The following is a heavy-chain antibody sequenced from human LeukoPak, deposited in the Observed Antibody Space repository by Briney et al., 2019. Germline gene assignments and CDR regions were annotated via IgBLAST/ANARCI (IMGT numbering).Heavy chain of an antibody. J-gene: IGHJ6*03. CDR1: GFTFSSYW. D-gene: IGHD2-15*01. Sequence: GGSLRLSCAASGFTFSSYWMSWVRQAPGKGQEWVANIKPDGSEKYYVDSVKGQFTISRDNAKNSLYLQMNSLRAEDTAVYYCARGLTLLLSNMDVWGKGTTVTISS. V-gene: IGHV3-7*01. CDR3: ARGLTLLLSNMDV. CDR2: IKPDGSEK.